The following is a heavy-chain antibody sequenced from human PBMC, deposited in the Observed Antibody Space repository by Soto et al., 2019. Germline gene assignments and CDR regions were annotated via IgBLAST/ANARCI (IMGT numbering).Heavy chain of an antibody. D-gene: IGHD7-27*01. CDR3: ARVGWGGDS. CDR1: GGSVSSGPYH. Sequence: QVQLQESGPGLVKPSETLSLTCSVSGGSVSSGPYHWSWIRKAPGKGLEWIGLRSYSESPDYNPSFKSRVVISIDRPNTPLSLELKSVTAADTAVYFCARVGWGGDSWGQGTLVIVSA. J-gene: IGHJ5*01. V-gene: IGHV4-61*01. CDR2: RSYSESP.